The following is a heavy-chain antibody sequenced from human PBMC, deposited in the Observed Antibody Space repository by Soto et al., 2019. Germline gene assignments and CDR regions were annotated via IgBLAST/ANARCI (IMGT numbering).Heavy chain of an antibody. CDR2: INHSGST. V-gene: IGHV4-34*01. CDR3: ARAAYCSSTSCYQGESY. CDR1: GGSFSGYY. D-gene: IGHD2-2*01. Sequence: PSETLSLTCAVYGGSFSGYYWSWIRQPPGKGLEWIGEINHSGSTNYNPSLKSRVTISVDTSKNQFSLKLSSVTAADTAVYYCARAAYCSSTSCYQGESYWGQGTLVTVSS. J-gene: IGHJ4*02.